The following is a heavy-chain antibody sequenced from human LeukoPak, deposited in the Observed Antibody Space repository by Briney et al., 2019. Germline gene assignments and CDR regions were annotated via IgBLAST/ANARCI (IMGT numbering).Heavy chain of an antibody. Sequence: PSETLSLTCTVSGGSISTFSWNWIRQPPGQGLEWIGYVNSNGGTYNNSSLKSRVTVSLDMSKNQFSLKLSSATAADTAVYYCARDAGGTWFDPWSQGILVTVSS. CDR3: ARDAGGTWFDP. CDR2: VNSNGGT. CDR1: GGSISTFS. V-gene: IGHV4-59*01. J-gene: IGHJ5*02.